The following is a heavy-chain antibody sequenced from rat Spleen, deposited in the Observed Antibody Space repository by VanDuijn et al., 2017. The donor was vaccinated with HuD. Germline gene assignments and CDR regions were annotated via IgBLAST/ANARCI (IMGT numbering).Heavy chain of an antibody. CDR3: ARHVFTTDYFTGYVMDT. Sequence: QVQLKESGPGLVQPSQTLSLTCTVSGFSLTSYHVSWVRQSPGKSLVWMGTIWTGGSTNYNSAVQSRLSISRDTSKSQVFLKMNSLQPEDTGTYYCARHVFTTDYFTGYVMDTWGQGVSVTVSS. CDR1: GFSLTSYH. CDR2: IWTGGST. D-gene: IGHD1-6*01. J-gene: IGHJ4*01. V-gene: IGHV2-72*01.